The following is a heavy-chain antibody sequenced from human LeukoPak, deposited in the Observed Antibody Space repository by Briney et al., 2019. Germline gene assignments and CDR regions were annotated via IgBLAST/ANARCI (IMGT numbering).Heavy chain of an antibody. Sequence: PGGSLRVSCAASGFTFRNYAMTWVRQAPGKGLEWVSAIGGRADTSDYADSVKGRFIISRDNSKNTLYLQMNSLRAEDTAVYYCVKRDRGTFDYWGQGNLVTASS. CDR3: VKRDRGTFDY. D-gene: IGHD1-1*01. CDR2: IGGRADTS. V-gene: IGHV3-23*01. CDR1: GFTFRNYA. J-gene: IGHJ4*02.